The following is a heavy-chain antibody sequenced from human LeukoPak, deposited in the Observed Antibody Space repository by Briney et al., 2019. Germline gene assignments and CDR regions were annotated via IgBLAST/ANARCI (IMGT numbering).Heavy chain of an antibody. J-gene: IGHJ4*02. D-gene: IGHD5-24*01. CDR1: GGSISSYY. CDR3: GREERDGKQSHYKY. Sequence: SETLSLTCTVSGGSISSYYWSWIRQPPGKGLEWIGSFYHSENPYYNPSLKSRVTISVDTSKNQFSLKVRSVTAADTAVYFCGREERDGKQSHYKYWGQGTLVTVSA. V-gene: IGHV4-38-2*02. CDR2: FYHSENP.